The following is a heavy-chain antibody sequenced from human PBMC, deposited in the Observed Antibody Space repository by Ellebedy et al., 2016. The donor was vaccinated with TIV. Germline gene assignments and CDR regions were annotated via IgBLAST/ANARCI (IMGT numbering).Heavy chain of an antibody. V-gene: IGHV3-7*01. J-gene: IGHJ4*02. CDR3: ARDQWLGRAYYFDY. CDR1: GFTFSNYW. Sequence: GESLKISCAASGFTFSNYWMTWVRQAPGKGLEWVANIKQDGSEEYYVDSVKGRFAISRDNAKNSLYVQMNSLRPEDTAVYYCARDQWLGRAYYFDYWGRGTLVTVSS. CDR2: IKQDGSEE. D-gene: IGHD6-19*01.